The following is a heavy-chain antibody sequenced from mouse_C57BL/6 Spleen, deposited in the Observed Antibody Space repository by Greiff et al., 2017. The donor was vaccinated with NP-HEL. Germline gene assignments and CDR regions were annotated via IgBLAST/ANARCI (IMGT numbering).Heavy chain of an antibody. CDR1: GFTFSDYY. D-gene: IGHD2-5*01. J-gene: IGHJ4*01. CDR2: ISNGGGST. Sequence: EVQRVESGGGLVQPGGSLKLSCAASGFTFSDYYMYWVRQTPEKRLEWVAYISNGGGSTYYPDTVKGRFTISRDNAKNTLYLQMSRLKSEDTAMYYCARLLSNYDAMDYWGQGTSVTVSS. CDR3: ARLLSNYDAMDY. V-gene: IGHV5-12*01.